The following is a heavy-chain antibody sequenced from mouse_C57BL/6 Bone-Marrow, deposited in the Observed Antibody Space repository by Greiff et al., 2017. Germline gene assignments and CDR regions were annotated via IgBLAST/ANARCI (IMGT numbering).Heavy chain of an antibody. D-gene: IGHD2-5*01. CDR3: ARSAYYSNYYAMDY. Sequence: QVQLQQSGAELVRPGTSVKVSCKASGYAFTNYLIEWVKQRPGQGLEWIGVINPGSGGTNYTEKFKGKATLTADNSSSTAYMQLSSLTSEDSAVYFGARSAYYSNYYAMDYWGQGTSVTVSS. CDR1: GYAFTNYL. CDR2: INPGSGGT. J-gene: IGHJ4*01. V-gene: IGHV1-54*01.